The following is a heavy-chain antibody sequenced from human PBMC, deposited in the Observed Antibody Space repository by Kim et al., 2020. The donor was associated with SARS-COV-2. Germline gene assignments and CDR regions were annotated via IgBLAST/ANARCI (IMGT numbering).Heavy chain of an antibody. J-gene: IGHJ6*02. Sequence: YYAGSVKGRLTISRENSKNTLFLQMHRLRAEETAVYYCARVVGQLYAMDVWGQGTTVTVSS. D-gene: IGHD2-15*01. CDR3: ARVVGQLYAMDV. V-gene: IGHV3-53*01.